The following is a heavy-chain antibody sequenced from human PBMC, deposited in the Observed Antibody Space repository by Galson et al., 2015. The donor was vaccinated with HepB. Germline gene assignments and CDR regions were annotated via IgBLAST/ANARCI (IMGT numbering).Heavy chain of an antibody. CDR3: ARSYCGGDCDY. CDR2: IYSGGST. Sequence: SLRLSCAASGFTVSSNYMSWVRQAPGKGLEWVSVIYSGGSTYYADSVKGRFTISRDNSKNTLYLQMNSLRAEDTAVYYCARSYCGGDCDYWGQGTLVTVSS. J-gene: IGHJ4*02. CDR1: GFTVSSNY. V-gene: IGHV3-66*02. D-gene: IGHD2-21*01.